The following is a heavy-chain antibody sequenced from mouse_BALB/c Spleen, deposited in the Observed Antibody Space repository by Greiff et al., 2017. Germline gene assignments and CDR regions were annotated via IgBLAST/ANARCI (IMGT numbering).Heavy chain of an antibody. J-gene: IGHJ4*01. Sequence: QVQLQQSGPELVKPGASVKISCKASGYAFSSSWMNWVKQRPGQGLEWIGRIYPGDGDTNYNGKFKGKATLTADKSSSTAYMQLSSLTSVDSAVYFCARGGYYGNYGAMDYWGQGTSVTVSS. CDR1: GYAFSSSW. CDR2: IYPGDGDT. D-gene: IGHD2-1*01. CDR3: ARGGYYGNYGAMDY. V-gene: IGHV1-82*01.